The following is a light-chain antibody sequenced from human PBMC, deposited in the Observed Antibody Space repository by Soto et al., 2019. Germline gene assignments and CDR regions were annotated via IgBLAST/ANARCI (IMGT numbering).Light chain of an antibody. J-gene: IGKJ4*01. V-gene: IGKV1-12*01. Sequence: DIQMTQSPSFVSASVGDRVTITCRASQAVSTWLAWYQQKPGDAPKLLIYAASTLQSGVPSRFRGSGSWTDFTLTIRNLQPEDFASYYCQQSNSFPRTFGGGTKVEIK. CDR3: QQSNSFPRT. CDR2: AAS. CDR1: QAVSTW.